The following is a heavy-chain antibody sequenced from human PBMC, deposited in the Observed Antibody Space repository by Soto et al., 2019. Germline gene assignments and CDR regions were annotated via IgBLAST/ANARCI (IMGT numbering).Heavy chain of an antibody. CDR3: ARDGASSSRARAFDI. D-gene: IGHD2-2*01. CDR2: ISGDNGDT. Sequence: ASVKVSCKASGYSFTRYGISWVRQAPGQRPEWMGWISGDNGDTTYAQKFQGRVTLTTDTSTSTVYMELRSLRSDDTAVFYCARDGASSSRARAFDIWGPGTMVTVSS. CDR1: GYSFTRYG. V-gene: IGHV1-18*01. J-gene: IGHJ3*02.